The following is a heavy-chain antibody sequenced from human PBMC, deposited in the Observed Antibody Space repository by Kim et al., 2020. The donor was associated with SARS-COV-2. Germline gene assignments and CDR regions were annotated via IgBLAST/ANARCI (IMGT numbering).Heavy chain of an antibody. CDR2: IYYGGNT. CDR1: GDSITSGGYY. V-gene: IGHV4-31*03. CDR3: ARDDSLGGFDY. D-gene: IGHD7-27*01. Sequence: SETLSLTCTVSGDSITSGGYYWNWIRQQPGKGLEWIGSIYYGGNTHYIPSLKSRLTISVDTSKNHFSLNLNSATAADMAVYYCARDDSLGGFDYWGQGILVTVSA. J-gene: IGHJ4*02.